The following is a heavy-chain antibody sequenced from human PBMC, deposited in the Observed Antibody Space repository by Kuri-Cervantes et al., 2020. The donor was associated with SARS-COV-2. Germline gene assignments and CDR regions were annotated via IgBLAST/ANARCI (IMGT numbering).Heavy chain of an antibody. CDR1: GYTFTSYG. J-gene: IGHJ4*02. CDR2: ISAYNGNT. D-gene: IGHD3-22*01. Sequence: ASVKVSCKASGYTFTSYGISWVRQAPGQGLEWMGWISAYNGNTNYAQKFQGRVTMTEDTSTDTAYMELSSLRSDDTAVYYCARVSEFWNYYDSSGYFSPIDYWGQGTMVTVSS. V-gene: IGHV1-18*01. CDR3: ARVSEFWNYYDSSGYFSPIDY.